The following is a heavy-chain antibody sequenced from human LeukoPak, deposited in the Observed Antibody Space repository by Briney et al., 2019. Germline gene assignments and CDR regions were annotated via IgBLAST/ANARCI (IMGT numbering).Heavy chain of an antibody. V-gene: IGHV2-5*02. CDR1: GFSLHTTGVG. CDR2: IYWDDDK. CDR3: VRRRQYGDYWYFDL. Sequence: SGPTLVKPTHTLTMTCHFSGFSLHTTGVGVGWIRQPPGKALEWLALIYWDDDKRYRSSLRSRLTITKDTSKNQVVLTVTNMDPLDTATFYCVRRRQYGDYWYFDLWGRGTLVTVSS. D-gene: IGHD4/OR15-4a*01. J-gene: IGHJ2*01.